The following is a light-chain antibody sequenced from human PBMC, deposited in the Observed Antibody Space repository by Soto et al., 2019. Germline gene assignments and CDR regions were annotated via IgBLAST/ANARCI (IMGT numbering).Light chain of an antibody. CDR3: CSYAGTYTWV. Sequence: QAVRTQPRSVSGSPGQSVTISCTGTSSDVGGYKYVSWYQQYPGKAPQLMIYDVNERPSGVPYRFSGSKSGNTASLTISGLQAEDEADYYCCSYAGTYTWVFGGGTKVTV. CDR2: DVN. V-gene: IGLV2-11*01. CDR1: SSDVGGYKY. J-gene: IGLJ3*02.